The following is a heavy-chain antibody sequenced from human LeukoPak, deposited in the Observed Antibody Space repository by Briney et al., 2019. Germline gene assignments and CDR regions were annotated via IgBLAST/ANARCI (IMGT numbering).Heavy chain of an antibody. Sequence: GGSLRLSCAASGFTFDDYGMSWVRQAPGKGLEWVSGINWNGGSTGYADSVKGRFTISRDNAKNSLYLQMNSLRAEDTASYYCARGDYDFWSGQPGENYFDYWGQGTLVTVSS. CDR1: GFTFDDYG. CDR2: INWNGGST. V-gene: IGHV3-20*04. CDR3: ARGDYDFWSGQPGENYFDY. D-gene: IGHD3-3*01. J-gene: IGHJ4*02.